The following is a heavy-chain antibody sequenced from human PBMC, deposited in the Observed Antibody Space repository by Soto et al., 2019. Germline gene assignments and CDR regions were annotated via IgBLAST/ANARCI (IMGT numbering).Heavy chain of an antibody. Sequence: QVQLVQSGAEVKKPGASVKVSCKASGYIFINYYIHWVRQAPGQGPEWMGIINPTGGSTNYAQKFQGRVTLTMDTSTRTVYMELSSLRFEDTAVYYCARDLAAADYWGQGTLVTVSS. CDR1: GYIFINYY. V-gene: IGHV1-46*01. D-gene: IGHD6-13*01. CDR2: INPTGGST. CDR3: ARDLAAADY. J-gene: IGHJ4*02.